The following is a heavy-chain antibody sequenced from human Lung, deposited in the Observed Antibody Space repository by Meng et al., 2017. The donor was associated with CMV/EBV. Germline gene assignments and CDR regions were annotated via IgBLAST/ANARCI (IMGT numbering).Heavy chain of an antibody. D-gene: IGHD2-15*01. CDR3: AKEIICTGGSCYSSGFRFYYGLDV. Sequence: GESXKISXAASGFTFSGYAMTWVRQAPGKGLEWVAAINNNGDNTYYADSVKGRFTISRDNSKNNLYLQMNSLRSEDTAKYYCAKEIICTGGSCYSSGFRFYYGLDVWGQGXTVTVSS. CDR1: GFTFSGYA. J-gene: IGHJ6*02. V-gene: IGHV3-23*01. CDR2: INNNGDNT.